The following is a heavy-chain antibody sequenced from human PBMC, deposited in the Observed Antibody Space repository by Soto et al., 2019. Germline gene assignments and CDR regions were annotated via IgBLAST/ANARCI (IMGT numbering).Heavy chain of an antibody. J-gene: IGHJ4*02. V-gene: IGHV2-5*02. CDR2: IYWDDDK. Sequence: QITLKESGPTLVKPTQTLTLTCTFSGFSLSTNGVGVGWIRQPPGKALEWLALIYWDDDKRYSPSLKSRLTIXQXXSRKQVVLTMTNMDPVDTATYYCSHRVGAPGYFDFWGQGTLVTVSS. CDR3: SHRVGAPGYFDF. D-gene: IGHD2-15*01. CDR1: GFSLSTNGVG.